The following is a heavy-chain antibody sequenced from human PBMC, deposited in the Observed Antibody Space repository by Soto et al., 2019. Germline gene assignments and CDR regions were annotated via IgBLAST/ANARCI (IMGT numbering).Heavy chain of an antibody. J-gene: IGHJ6*03. CDR3: ARGGCSGGSCYNYYYYYYMDV. V-gene: IGHV3-11*01. Sequence: QVQLVESGGGLVKPGGSLRLSCAASGFTFSDYYMSWIRQAPGKGLXXXXXIXSSGSTIYYADSVKGRFTISRDNAKNSLYLQMNSLRAEDTAVYYCARGGCSGGSCYNYYYYYYMDVWGKGTTVTVSS. D-gene: IGHD2-15*01. CDR1: GFTFSDYY. CDR2: IXSSGSTI.